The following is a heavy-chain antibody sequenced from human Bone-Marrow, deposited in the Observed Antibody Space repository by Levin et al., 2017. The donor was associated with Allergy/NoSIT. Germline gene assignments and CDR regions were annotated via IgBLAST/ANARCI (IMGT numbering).Heavy chain of an antibody. CDR1: GFTFSSYG. CDR3: ARVEASSGWYGWVVDY. D-gene: IGHD6-19*01. CDR2: IWYDGSNK. V-gene: IGHV3-33*01. Sequence: GGSLRLSCAASGFTFSSYGMHWVRQAPGKGLEWVAVIWYDGSNKYYADSVKGRFTISRDNSKNTLYLQMNSLRAEDTAVYYCARVEASSGWYGWVVDYWGQGTLVTVSS. J-gene: IGHJ4*02.